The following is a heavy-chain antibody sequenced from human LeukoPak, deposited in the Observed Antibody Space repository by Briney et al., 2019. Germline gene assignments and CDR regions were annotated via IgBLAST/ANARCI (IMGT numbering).Heavy chain of an antibody. D-gene: IGHD3-10*01. V-gene: IGHV4-59*01. J-gene: IGHJ6*02. CDR3: ARDGAYYYYGMDV. Sequence: SETLSLTCTVSGGSISSYYWSWIQQPPGKGLEWIGYIYYSGSTNYNPSLKSRVTISVDTSKNQFSLKLSSVTAADTAVYYCARDGAYYYYGMDVWGQGTTVTVSS. CDR1: GGSISSYY. CDR2: IYYSGST.